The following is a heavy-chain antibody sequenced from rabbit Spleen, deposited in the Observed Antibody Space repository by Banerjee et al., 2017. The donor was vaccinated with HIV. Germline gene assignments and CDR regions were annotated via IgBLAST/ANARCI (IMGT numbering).Heavy chain of an antibody. J-gene: IGHJ6*01. CDR3: VRDAGTSFSTYGMDL. V-gene: IGHV1S45*01. D-gene: IGHD8-1*01. CDR1: GFSFSDRDV. CDR2: INTATGKA. Sequence: QEQLVESGGGLVKPEGSLTLTCKASGFSFSDRDVMCWVRQAPGKGLEWIACINTATGKAVYASWAKGRFTISKTSSNTVTLQMTSLTAADTATYFCVRDAGTSFSTYGMDLWGPGTFVTVS.